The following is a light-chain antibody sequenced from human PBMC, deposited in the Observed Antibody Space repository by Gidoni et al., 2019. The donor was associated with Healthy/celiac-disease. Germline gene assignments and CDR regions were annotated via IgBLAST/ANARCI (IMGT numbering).Light chain of an antibody. CDR3: TAWDDSMNGRV. CDR2: SNN. V-gene: IGLV1-44*01. J-gene: IGLJ3*02. Sequence: QSVLTQPPPASGTPGQRATISCSGISSNIGSNTVNWYQQLPGTAPKLLIYSNNQPPSGVPDRFSGSKSGTSASLAISGLQSEDEADYYCTAWDDSMNGRVFGGGTKLTVL. CDR1: SSNIGSNT.